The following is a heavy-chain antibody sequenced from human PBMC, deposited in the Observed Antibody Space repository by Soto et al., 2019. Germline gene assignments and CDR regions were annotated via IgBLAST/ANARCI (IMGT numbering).Heavy chain of an antibody. CDR1: GGSFSCYY. CDR3: ARKTRRGDAFDI. Sequence: SETLSLTCAVYGGSFSCYYWSWIRQPPGKGLEWIEEINHSGSTNYNPSLKSRVTISVDTSKNQFSLKLSSVTAADTAVYYCARKTRRGDAFDIWGQGTMVTVSS. J-gene: IGHJ3*02. D-gene: IGHD6-6*01. CDR2: INHSGST. V-gene: IGHV4-34*01.